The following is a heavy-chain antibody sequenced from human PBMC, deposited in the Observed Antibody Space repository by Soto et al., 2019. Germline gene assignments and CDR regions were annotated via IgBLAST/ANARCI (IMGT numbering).Heavy chain of an antibody. Sequence: QAQLVQSGAEVKEPGASVKLSCKASGYTFTDFSVHWVRQAPRQGLEWLGWINAGSGETTSSQNFQGRVTITRDTSATTVYMELSSLTSEDTAMYYCARDRWLTTRDFDYWGKGTLVTVSS. CDR2: INAGSGET. D-gene: IGHD6-19*01. V-gene: IGHV1-3*01. CDR3: ARDRWLTTRDFDY. CDR1: GYTFTDFS. J-gene: IGHJ4*02.